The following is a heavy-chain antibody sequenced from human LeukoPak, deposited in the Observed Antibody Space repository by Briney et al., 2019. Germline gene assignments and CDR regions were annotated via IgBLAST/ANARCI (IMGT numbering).Heavy chain of an antibody. D-gene: IGHD5-12*01. V-gene: IGHV3-53*01. CDR3: AKEIFSGLLYIDY. CDR2: IYSDGST. CDR1: GFIVSSNY. Sequence: GGSLRLSCAASGFIVSSNYMSWVRQAPGKGLEWVSIIYSDGSTYYADSVKGRFTISRDNSKNTVYLQMNSLRPEDMAVYYCAKEIFSGLLYIDYWGQGTLVTVSS. J-gene: IGHJ4*02.